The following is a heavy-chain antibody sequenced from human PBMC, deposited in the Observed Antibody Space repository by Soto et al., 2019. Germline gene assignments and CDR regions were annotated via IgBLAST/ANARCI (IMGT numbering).Heavy chain of an antibody. J-gene: IGHJ6*02. V-gene: IGHV3-30*18. CDR3: AKDTVDSSSRYYYYGMDV. CDR1: GFTFSSYG. Sequence: GGSLRLSCAASGFTFSSYGMHWVRQAPGKGLEWVAVISYDGSNKYYADSVKGRFTISRDNSKNTLYLQMNSLRAEDTAVYYCAKDTVDSSSRYYYYGMDVWGQGTTVTVSS. D-gene: IGHD6-13*01. CDR2: ISYDGSNK.